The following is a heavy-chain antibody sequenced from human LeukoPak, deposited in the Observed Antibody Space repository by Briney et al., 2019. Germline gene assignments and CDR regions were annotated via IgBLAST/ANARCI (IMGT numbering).Heavy chain of an antibody. Sequence: SETLSLTCTVSGVSISSYYWSWIRQPPGKGLEWIGYIYYSGSTNYNPSLKSRVTISVDTSKNQLSLKLSSVTAADTAVYYCARAGRYSSSSGKIDYWGQGTLVTVSS. V-gene: IGHV4-59*01. D-gene: IGHD6-6*01. CDR1: GVSISSYY. J-gene: IGHJ4*02. CDR2: IYYSGST. CDR3: ARAGRYSSSSGKIDY.